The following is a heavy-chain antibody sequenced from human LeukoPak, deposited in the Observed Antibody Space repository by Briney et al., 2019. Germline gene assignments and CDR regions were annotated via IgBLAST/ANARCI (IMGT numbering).Heavy chain of an antibody. CDR2: IIPIFGTA. J-gene: IGHJ6*03. V-gene: IGHV1-69*05. D-gene: IGHD4-17*01. CDR1: GGTFSSYA. CDR3: VRVYGDYDGYYYYYYYMDV. Sequence: SVKVSCKASGGTFSSYAISWVRQAPGQGLEWMGGIIPIFGTANYAQKFQGRVTITTDESTSTAYMELSSLRSEDTAVYYCVRVYGDYDGYYYYYYYMDVWGKGTTVTVSS.